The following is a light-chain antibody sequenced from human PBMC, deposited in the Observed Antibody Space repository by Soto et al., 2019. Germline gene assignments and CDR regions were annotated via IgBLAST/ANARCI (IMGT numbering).Light chain of an antibody. J-gene: IGKJ1*01. V-gene: IGKV1-5*01. Sequence: DIQMTQSPSTLSASVGDRVTITCRASQSISSWLAWYQQKPGKAPKLLIYDASSLESGVPSRFXXXXXXTXXXXXXXXXQPDDFAXXYCXQYNSXSGTFGQGTKVEIK. CDR2: DAS. CDR1: QSISSW. CDR3: XQYNSXSGT.